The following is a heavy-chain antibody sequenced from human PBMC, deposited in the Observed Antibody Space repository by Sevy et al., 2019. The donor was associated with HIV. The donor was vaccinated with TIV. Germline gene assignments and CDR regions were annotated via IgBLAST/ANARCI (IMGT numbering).Heavy chain of an antibody. D-gene: IGHD2-21*02. J-gene: IGHJ4*02. CDR1: GYTFTSYY. CDR3: ARVESCGGDCYYSDY. Sequence: ASVKVSCKASGYTFTSYYIHWVRQAPGQGLECMGIINPSGGGTNYAQEFQGRVTFTRDTSTSTVYMELSSLRAEDTAVYYCARVESCGGDCYYSDYWGQGTQVTVSS. CDR2: INPSGGGT. V-gene: IGHV1-46*01.